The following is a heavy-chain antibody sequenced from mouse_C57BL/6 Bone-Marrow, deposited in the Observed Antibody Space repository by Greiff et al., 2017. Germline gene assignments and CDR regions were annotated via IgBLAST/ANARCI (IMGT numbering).Heavy chain of an antibody. CDR1: GYTFTSYG. Sequence: LQESGAELARPGASVKLSCKASGYTFTSYGISWVQQRTGQGLEWIGEIYPRSGNTYYNEKFKGKATLTADKSSNTAYMELRCLTSEDSAVYFCARSLDGYYDFDYWGQGTTLTVSS. J-gene: IGHJ2*01. V-gene: IGHV1-81*01. D-gene: IGHD2-3*01. CDR2: IYPRSGNT. CDR3: ARSLDGYYDFDY.